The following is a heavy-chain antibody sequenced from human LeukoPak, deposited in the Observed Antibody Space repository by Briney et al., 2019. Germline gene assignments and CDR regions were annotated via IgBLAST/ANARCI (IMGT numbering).Heavy chain of an antibody. J-gene: IGHJ4*02. CDR3: SGYRPETPLGY. D-gene: IGHD1-14*01. CDR1: PISVSNNY. Sequence: PGGSLRLSCAASPISVSNNYFISARQAPGKGLEWVALIYSVVGTVYADSVKGRFTISRASSRNTLFLQMNTLKPGGSGVYHWSGYRPETPLGYWGQGTLVTVSS. V-gene: IGHV3-53*01. CDR2: IYSVVGT.